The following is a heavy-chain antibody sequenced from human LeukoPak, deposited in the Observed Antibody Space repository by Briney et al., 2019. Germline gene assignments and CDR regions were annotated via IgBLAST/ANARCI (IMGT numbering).Heavy chain of an antibody. J-gene: IGHJ6*02. V-gene: IGHV3-11*01. CDR3: ARFYSYALGGDYYYGMDV. CDR1: GFTFSDYY. CDR2: ISSSGSTI. D-gene: IGHD5-18*01. Sequence: PGGSLRLSCAASGFTFSDYYMSWIRQAPGKGLEWVSYISSSGSTIYYADSVKGRFTISRDNAKNSLYLQMNSLRAEDTAVYYCARFYSYALGGDYYYGMDVWGQGTTVTVSS.